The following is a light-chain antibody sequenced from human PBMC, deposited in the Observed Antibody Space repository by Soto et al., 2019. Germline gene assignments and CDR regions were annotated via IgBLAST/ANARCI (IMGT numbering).Light chain of an antibody. Sequence: EIVLTQSPGTLSLSPGEIATLSFSASQSIRSSSLAWYQQKPGQAPRLLIYGGSSRATGIPDRFSGGGSGTDFSLTISRLETEDFAVYYCQQRSNWPLTFGGGTKVDIK. V-gene: IGKV3D-20*02. J-gene: IGKJ4*01. CDR2: GGS. CDR3: QQRSNWPLT. CDR1: QSIRSSS.